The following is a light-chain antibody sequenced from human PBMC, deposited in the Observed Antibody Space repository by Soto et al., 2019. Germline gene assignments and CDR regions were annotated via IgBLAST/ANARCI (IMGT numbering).Light chain of an antibody. CDR3: QQYGSSPFT. Sequence: IVLTQSPGTLSLSPGERATLSCRASQSVSSSYLDWYQQKPGQPPRIIIYGASSRATGIPDRFSGSGSGTDFTLTISRLEPEDFAVYYCQQYGSSPFTFGQGTKLEIK. J-gene: IGKJ2*01. CDR2: GAS. V-gene: IGKV3-20*01. CDR1: QSVSSSY.